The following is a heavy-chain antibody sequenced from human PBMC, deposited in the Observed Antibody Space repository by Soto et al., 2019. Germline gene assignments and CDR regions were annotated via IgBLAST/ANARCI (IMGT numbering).Heavy chain of an antibody. CDR2: ICSSSSYI. CDR1: GFTFSSYS. V-gene: IGHV3-21*01. D-gene: IGHD2-15*01. Sequence: EVQLVESGGGLVKPGGSLRLSCAASGFTFSSYSMNWVRQAPGKGLEWVSSICSSSSYIYYADSVKGRFTISRDNAKNSLYLQMNSLRAEDTAVYYCARAAPDCSGGSCYYFDYWGQGTLVTVSS. CDR3: ARAAPDCSGGSCYYFDY. J-gene: IGHJ4*02.